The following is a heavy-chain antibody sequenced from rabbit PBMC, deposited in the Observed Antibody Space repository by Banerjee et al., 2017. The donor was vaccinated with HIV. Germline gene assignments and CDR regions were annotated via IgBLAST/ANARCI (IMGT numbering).Heavy chain of an antibody. Sequence: QSLEESGGDLVKPGASLTLTCTASGFSFSSSYWICWVRQAPGKGLEWIGCISTVNSGTSYYATWAKGRFTISKTSSTTVTLQMTSLTAADTATYFCARDSGDAPKLWGQGTLVTVS. CDR1: GFSFSSSYW. CDR3: ARDSGDAPKL. CDR2: ISTVNSGTS. J-gene: IGHJ3*01. D-gene: IGHD2-1*01. V-gene: IGHV1S40*01.